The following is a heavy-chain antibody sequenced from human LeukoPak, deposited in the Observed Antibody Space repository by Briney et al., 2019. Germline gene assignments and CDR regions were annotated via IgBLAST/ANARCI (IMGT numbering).Heavy chain of an antibody. V-gene: IGHV5-51*01. D-gene: IGHD3-10*01. J-gene: IGHJ4*02. Sequence: GESLKISCKGSGYSFTSYWIGWVRQMPGKGLEWMGIIYPGDSDTRYSPSFQGQVTISADKSISTAYLQWSSLKASDTAMYYCARHPGGYYYGSGSYWYLDYWGQGTLVTVSS. CDR2: IYPGDSDT. CDR1: GYSFTSYW. CDR3: ARHPGGYYYGSGSYWYLDY.